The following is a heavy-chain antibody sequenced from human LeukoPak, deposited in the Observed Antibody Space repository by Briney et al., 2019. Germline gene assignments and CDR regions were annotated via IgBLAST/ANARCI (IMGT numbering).Heavy chain of an antibody. D-gene: IGHD3-9*01. CDR3: AKWGDYDVLTGYYVSDY. Sequence: PGGSLRLSCVATGFTFSNYAMSWVRQAPGKGLEWVSAITGSGGNTYYAGSVKGRSTISRDNSKNTVFLQMNSLRAEDTAVYYCAKWGDYDVLTGYYVSDYWGQGTLVTVSS. V-gene: IGHV3-23*01. CDR2: ITGSGGNT. J-gene: IGHJ4*02. CDR1: GFTFSNYA.